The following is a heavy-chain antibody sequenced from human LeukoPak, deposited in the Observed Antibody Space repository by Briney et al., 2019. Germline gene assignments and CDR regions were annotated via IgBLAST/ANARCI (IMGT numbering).Heavy chain of an antibody. CDR3: ARVSGSYYFDC. Sequence: GGSLRLSCAASGFTVSSNYMSWVRQAPGKGLEWVSVIYSGGSTYYADSVKGRFTISRDNSKNTLYLQMNSLRAEDTAVYYCARVSGSYYFDCWGQGTLVTVSS. V-gene: IGHV3-53*01. CDR2: IYSGGST. J-gene: IGHJ4*02. D-gene: IGHD1-26*01. CDR1: GFTVSSNY.